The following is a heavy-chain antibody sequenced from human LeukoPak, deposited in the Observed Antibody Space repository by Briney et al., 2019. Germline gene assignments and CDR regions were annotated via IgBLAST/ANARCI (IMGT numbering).Heavy chain of an antibody. CDR3: ARDQSRFDAFDI. CDR2: INPNSGGT. V-gene: IGHV1-2*02. J-gene: IGHJ3*02. Sequence: ASVKVSCKASGYTFTGYYMHWVRQAPGQGLEWMGWINPNSGGTNYAQKFQGRVTMTRDTSISPAYMELSRLRSDDTAVYYCARDQSRFDAFDIWGQGTMVTVSS. CDR1: GYTFTGYY.